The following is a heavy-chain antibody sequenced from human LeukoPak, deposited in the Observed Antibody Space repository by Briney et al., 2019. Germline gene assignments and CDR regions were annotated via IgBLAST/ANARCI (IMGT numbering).Heavy chain of an antibody. CDR2: INPDGSEK. CDR3: VRYYDPPVGDAFDI. D-gene: IGHD3-16*01. V-gene: IGHV3-7*01. Sequence: GSLRLSCAASGFRFGSDWMSWVRPAPGKGLEWVANINPDGSEKYYVDSVKGRFTISRDNDKNSLYLRLNSLRADDTAVYYCVRYYDPPVGDAFDIWGQGTLVTVSS. CDR1: GFRFGSDW. J-gene: IGHJ3*02.